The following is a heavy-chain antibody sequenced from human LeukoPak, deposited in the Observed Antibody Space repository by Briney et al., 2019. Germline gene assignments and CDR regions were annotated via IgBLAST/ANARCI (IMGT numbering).Heavy chain of an antibody. D-gene: IGHD3-10*01. CDR3: TTDYGSGSYHYFNY. CDR1: GFTFSNAW. J-gene: IGHJ4*02. V-gene: IGHV3-15*01. Sequence: PGGSLRLSCAASGFTFSNAWMSWVRQAPGKGLEWVGRIKSKTDGGTTDYAAPVKGRFTILRDDSKNTLYLQMNSLKTADTAVYYCTTDYGSGSYHYFNYWGQGTLVTVSS. CDR2: IKSKTDGGTT.